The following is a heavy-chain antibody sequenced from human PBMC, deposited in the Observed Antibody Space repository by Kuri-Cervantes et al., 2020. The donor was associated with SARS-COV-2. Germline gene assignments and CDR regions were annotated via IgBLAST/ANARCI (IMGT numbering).Heavy chain of an antibody. Sequence: GSLRLSCAVSGYSISSGYYWGWIRQPPGKGLEWIGSIYHSGSTYYNPSLKSRVTISVDTSKNQFSLKLSSVTAADTAVYYCARGVLYCSSTSCSSYFDYWGQGTLVTVSS. CDR3: ARGVLYCSSTSCSSYFDY. CDR1: GYSISSGYY. CDR2: IYHSGST. V-gene: IGHV4-38-2*01. J-gene: IGHJ4*02. D-gene: IGHD2-2*01.